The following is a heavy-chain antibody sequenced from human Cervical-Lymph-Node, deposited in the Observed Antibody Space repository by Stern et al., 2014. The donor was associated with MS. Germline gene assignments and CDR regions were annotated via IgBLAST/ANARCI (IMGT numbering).Heavy chain of an antibody. V-gene: IGHV6-1*01. CDR2: TYYRSRWNN. Sequence: QDQLVQSGPGLVKPSQTLSLTCAISGDSVSSNSAAWTWIRQSPSRGLEWMGRTYYRSRWNNDYAVSLEGRITINPDTSKNQFSLQLSSVTPEDTAVYYCARGASSVFDFWGQGTLVTVSS. D-gene: IGHD6-19*01. CDR3: ARGASSVFDF. J-gene: IGHJ4*02. CDR1: GDSVSSNSAA.